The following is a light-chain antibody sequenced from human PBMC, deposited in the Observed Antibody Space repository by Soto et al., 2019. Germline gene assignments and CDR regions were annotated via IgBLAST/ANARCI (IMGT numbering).Light chain of an antibody. CDR3: QSWATGIRV. V-gene: IGLV4-69*01. Sequence: QLVLTQSPSASASLGASVKLTCTLSSGHSSYAIAWHQQQPEKGPRCLMKLNGDGSHTKGDGIPDRFSGSSSGAERYLTISSLQSEDEADYYCQSWATGIRVFGGGTKLTVL. CDR1: SGHSSYA. J-gene: IGLJ3*02. CDR2: LNGDGSH.